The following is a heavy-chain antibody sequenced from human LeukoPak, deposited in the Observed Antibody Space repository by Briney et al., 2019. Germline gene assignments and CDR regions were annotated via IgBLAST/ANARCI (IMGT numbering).Heavy chain of an antibody. Sequence: PSETLSLTCTVSGGSISSYYWSWIRQPPGKGVEWIGYIYYSGSTNYNPSLKSRVTISVDTSKNQFSLKLSSVTAADTAVYYCARSVYCSGGSCLYGMDVWGQGTTVTVSS. J-gene: IGHJ6*02. CDR1: GGSISSYY. D-gene: IGHD2-15*01. V-gene: IGHV4-59*08. CDR3: ARSVYCSGGSCLYGMDV. CDR2: IYYSGST.